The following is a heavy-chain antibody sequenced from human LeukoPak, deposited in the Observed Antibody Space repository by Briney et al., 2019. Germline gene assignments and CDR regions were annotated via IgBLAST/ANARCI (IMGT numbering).Heavy chain of an antibody. D-gene: IGHD1-26*01. CDR2: ISAYNGNT. Sequence: ASVKVSCKASGYTFTSYGISWVRQAPGQGLEWMGWISAYNGNTNYAQKLQGRVTMTTDTSTSTDYMELRSLRSDDTAVYYCARTPGIVGIGFDYWGQGTLVTVSS. J-gene: IGHJ4*02. CDR1: GYTFTSYG. V-gene: IGHV1-18*01. CDR3: ARTPGIVGIGFDY.